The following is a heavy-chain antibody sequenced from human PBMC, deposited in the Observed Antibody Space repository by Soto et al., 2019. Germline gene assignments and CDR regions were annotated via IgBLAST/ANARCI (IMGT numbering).Heavy chain of an antibody. Sequence: RSLTCDVSGGSIRDYFWTWIRQPPGKGLEWIGYIYYSGRTNYNPSLKSRVSISVDTSKNHFSLQLRSVTAADTAVYYCARVGGDDLGDSGGFDYWGKGNMVTVSA. J-gene: IGHJ4*02. V-gene: IGHV4-59*01. CDR3: ARVGGDDLGDSGGFDY. CDR2: IYYSGRT. CDR1: GGSIRDYF. D-gene: IGHD4-17*01.